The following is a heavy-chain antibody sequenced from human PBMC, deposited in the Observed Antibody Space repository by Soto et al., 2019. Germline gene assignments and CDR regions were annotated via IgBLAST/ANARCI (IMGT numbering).Heavy chain of an antibody. CDR3: ARTSRTSTWDAFDI. Sequence: PSETLSLTCAVYGGSFSGYYWSWIRQPPGKGLEWIGEINHSGSTNYNPSLKSRVTISVDTSKNQFSLKLSSVTAADTAVYYCARTSRTSTWDAFDIWGQGTMVNVSS. CDR1: GGSFSGYY. D-gene: IGHD2-2*01. J-gene: IGHJ3*02. CDR2: INHSGST. V-gene: IGHV4-34*01.